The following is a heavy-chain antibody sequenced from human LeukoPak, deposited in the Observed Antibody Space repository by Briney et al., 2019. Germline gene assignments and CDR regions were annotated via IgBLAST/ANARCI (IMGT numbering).Heavy chain of an antibody. Sequence: PSETLSLTCAVYGGSFSGYYWSWIRQSPGKGLEWIGEINHSGNTNYNPSLKSRVTISLDTSKNQFSLKLSSVTAADTAVYYCARGSRWELPLDYWGQGTLVTVSS. CDR1: GGSFSGYY. CDR3: ARGSRWELPLDY. J-gene: IGHJ4*02. V-gene: IGHV4-34*01. D-gene: IGHD1-26*01. CDR2: INHSGNT.